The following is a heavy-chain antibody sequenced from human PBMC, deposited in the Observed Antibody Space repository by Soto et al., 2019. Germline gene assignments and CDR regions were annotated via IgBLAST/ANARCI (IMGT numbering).Heavy chain of an antibody. V-gene: IGHV4-39*07. D-gene: IGHD3-10*01. CDR3: ARDFMVRGENWFDP. Sequence: SETLSLTCTVSGGSISSSSYYWGWIRQPPGKGLEWIGSIYHSGSTNYNPSLKSRVTISVDKSKNQFSLKLSSVTAADTAVYYCARDFMVRGENWFDPWGQGTLVTVSS. J-gene: IGHJ5*02. CDR2: IYHSGST. CDR1: GGSISSSSYY.